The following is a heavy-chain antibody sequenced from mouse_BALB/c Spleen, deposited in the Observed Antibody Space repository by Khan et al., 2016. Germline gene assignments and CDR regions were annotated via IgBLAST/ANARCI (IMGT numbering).Heavy chain of an antibody. Sequence: QIQLVQSGPELKEPGETVKISCKTSGYTFTNYGMNWVKQAPGKGLMWMGWINTNTGDPTYADDFKGRFAFSLETSASTAYLQTNNLRNEGTSTKFWAIRTTMIYYYAMDYWSQGTSVTVSS. V-gene: IGHV9-3-1*01. D-gene: IGHD2-4*01. CDR3: AIRTTMIYYYAMDY. J-gene: IGHJ4*01. CDR2: INTNTGDP. CDR1: GYTFTNYG.